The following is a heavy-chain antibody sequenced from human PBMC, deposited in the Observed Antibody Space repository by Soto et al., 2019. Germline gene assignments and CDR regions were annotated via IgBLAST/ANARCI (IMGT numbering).Heavy chain of an antibody. J-gene: IGHJ4*02. CDR3: ARVRYYDSSGYQPYYFDY. D-gene: IGHD3-22*01. V-gene: IGHV1-18*01. CDR1: GYTFTSYG. Sequence: VASVKVSCKASGYTFTSYGISWVRQAPGQGLEWMGWISAYNGNTNYAQKLQGRVTMTTDTSTSTAYMELRSLRSDDTAVYYCARVRYYDSSGYQPYYFDYWGQGTLVTVSS. CDR2: ISAYNGNT.